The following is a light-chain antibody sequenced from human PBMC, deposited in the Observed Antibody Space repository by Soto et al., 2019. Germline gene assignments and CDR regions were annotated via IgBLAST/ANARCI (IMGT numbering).Light chain of an antibody. CDR1: SSNIGNNY. Sequence: QAVVTQPPSVSAAPGQKVTISCSGSSSNIGNNYVSWYQQLPGTAPKLLIYDNNKRPSGIPDRFSGPKSGTSATLGITGLQTGDVADYYCGTWDSSLSAGGVFGGYTKLTVL. CDR3: GTWDSSLSAGGV. V-gene: IGLV1-51*01. CDR2: DNN. J-gene: IGLJ2*01.